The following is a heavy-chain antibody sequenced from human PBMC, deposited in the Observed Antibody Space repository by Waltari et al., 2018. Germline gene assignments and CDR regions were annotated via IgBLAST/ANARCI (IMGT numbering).Heavy chain of an antibody. CDR3: ARDPPRGGSNYLRSGVDY. D-gene: IGHD4-4*01. V-gene: IGHV4-38-2*02. CDR2: IYHSGST. J-gene: IGHJ4*02. Sequence: QVQLQESGPGLVKPSETLSLTCAVSGYSISSGYYWGWIRQPPGKGLEWIGSIYHSGSTYDNPARKSRVTIAVDTSKNQFSLKLSSVTAADTAVYYCARDPPRGGSNYLRSGVDYWGQGTLVTVSS. CDR1: GYSISSGYY.